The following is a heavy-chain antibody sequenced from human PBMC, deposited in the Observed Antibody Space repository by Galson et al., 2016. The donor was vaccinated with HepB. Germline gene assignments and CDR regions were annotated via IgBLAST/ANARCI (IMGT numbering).Heavy chain of an antibody. CDR3: ARDVEERAAAPFDP. CDR1: GGTFSSYR. J-gene: IGHJ5*02. V-gene: IGHV1-69*13. CDR2: IIPMFGTA. Sequence: SVKVCCKASGGTFSSYRISWVRLAPGQGLEWMGGIIPMFGTAHYAQKFQGRVTITADESTSTVYLELSSLRSEDTAVYYCARDVEERAAAPFDPWGQGTLATVSS. D-gene: IGHD2-15*01.